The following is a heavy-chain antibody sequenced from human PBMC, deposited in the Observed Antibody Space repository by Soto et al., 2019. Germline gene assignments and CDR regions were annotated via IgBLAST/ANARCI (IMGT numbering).Heavy chain of an antibody. V-gene: IGHV1-3*01. CDR2: INAGNSPT. CDR3: ARWRWVRASGNYYLDS. D-gene: IGHD3-10*01. CDR1: GYTFTDYA. J-gene: IGHJ5*01. Sequence: QVQLVQSGAEVEKPGASVRVSCRASGYTFTDYAIHWARQAPGQRLAWMGWINAGNSPTKYSRNFQGRVTFSRDTSANKADMDLNSLSSEDTAVFYCARWRWVRASGNYYLDSWGQGTLVTVSS.